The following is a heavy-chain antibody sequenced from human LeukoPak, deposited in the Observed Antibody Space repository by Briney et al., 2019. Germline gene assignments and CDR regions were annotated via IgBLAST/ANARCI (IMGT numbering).Heavy chain of an antibody. CDR3: ARVRITGTTIRYYYYGMDV. CDR2: IKQDGSEK. D-gene: IGHD1-20*01. V-gene: IGHV3-7*03. J-gene: IGHJ6*02. Sequence: GGSLRLSCAASGLTFSSYWMSWVRQAPGKGLEWVANIKQDGSEKYYVDSVKGRFTISRDNAKNSLYLQMNSLRAEDTAVYYCARVRITGTTIRYYYYGMDVWGQGTTVTVSS. CDR1: GLTFSSYW.